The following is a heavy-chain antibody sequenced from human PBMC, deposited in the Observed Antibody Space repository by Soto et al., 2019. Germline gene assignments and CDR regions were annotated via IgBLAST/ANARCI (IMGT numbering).Heavy chain of an antibody. CDR1: SYSIHSRTP. V-gene: IGHV4-28*03. Sequence: TLSLTFDFPSYSIHSRTPWRPIRQPPGKGLEWIGYIYYSGSTYYNPSLKSRVTISVDRSKNQFSLKLSSVTAADTAVYYCARVAGALRGAFDYWGQGTLVTVS. CDR3: ARVAGALRGAFDY. CDR2: IYYSGST. J-gene: IGHJ4*02. D-gene: IGHD7-27*01.